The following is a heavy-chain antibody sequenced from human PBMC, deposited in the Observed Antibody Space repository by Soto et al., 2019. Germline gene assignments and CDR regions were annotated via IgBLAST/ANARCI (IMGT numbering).Heavy chain of an antibody. Sequence: GGSLRLSCAASGFTFSSYAMSWVRQAPGKGLEWVSAISGSGGSTYYADSVKGRFTISRDNSKNTLYLQMNSLRAEDTAVYYCASITIFGVVINPHDYWGQGTLVTVSS. CDR1: GFTFSSYA. D-gene: IGHD3-3*01. V-gene: IGHV3-23*01. J-gene: IGHJ4*02. CDR2: ISGSGGST. CDR3: ASITIFGVVINPHDY.